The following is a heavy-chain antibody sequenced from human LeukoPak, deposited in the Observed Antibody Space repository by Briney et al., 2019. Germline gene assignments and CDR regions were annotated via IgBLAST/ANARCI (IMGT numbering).Heavy chain of an antibody. CDR2: IYPGDSDT. V-gene: IGHV5-51*01. J-gene: IGHJ4*02. Sequence: GESLKISCKGSGYGFTSYWIGWVRQMPGKGLEWLGIIYPGDSDTRYSPSFQGQVTISADKSISTAYLQWSSLKASDTGIYYCASGLLGYYFDYWGQGTLVTVSS. CDR3: ASGLLGYYFDY. CDR1: GYGFTSYW.